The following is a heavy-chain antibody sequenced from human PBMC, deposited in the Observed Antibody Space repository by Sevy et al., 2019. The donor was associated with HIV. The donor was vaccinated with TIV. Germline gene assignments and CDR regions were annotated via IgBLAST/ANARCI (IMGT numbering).Heavy chain of an antibody. Sequence: GGSLRLSCAASVFTFSSYAMSWVRQAPGKGLEWVSAISGSGGSTYYADSVKGRFTISRDNSKNTLYLQMNSLRAEDTAVYYCAKEMGSGWYPVLMVGLEMGYFQHWGQGTLVTVSS. CDR1: VFTFSSYA. CDR2: ISGSGGST. J-gene: IGHJ1*01. V-gene: IGHV3-23*01. D-gene: IGHD6-19*01. CDR3: AKEMGSGWYPVLMVGLEMGYFQH.